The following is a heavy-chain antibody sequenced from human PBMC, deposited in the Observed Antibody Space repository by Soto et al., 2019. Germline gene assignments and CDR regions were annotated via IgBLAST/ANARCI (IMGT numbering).Heavy chain of an antibody. CDR3: ARGLLYATTYFDY. CDR1: GDTFTTNS. Sequence: QVQLVQSGAEVKKPGSSVKVSCKASGDTFTTNSLNWVRQAPGQGLEWMGGIIPVVGTTKYAQKYQDRVTITGDKSTNTAYMELSSLRSDDTAVYYCARGLLYATTYFDYWGQGTPVTVSS. J-gene: IGHJ4*02. V-gene: IGHV1-69*06. D-gene: IGHD2-8*01. CDR2: IIPVVGTT.